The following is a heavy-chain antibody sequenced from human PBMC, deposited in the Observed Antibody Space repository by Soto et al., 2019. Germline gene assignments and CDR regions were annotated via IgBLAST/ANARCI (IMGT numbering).Heavy chain of an antibody. V-gene: IGHV1-46*01. Sequence: QVQLVQSGAEVKKPGASVKVSCKASGYVFTSSFVHWVRQAPGQGLEWMAMINPTDGSTSYAHNFQGRIAVTRDMSTATVYLDLSSLRSTDTAIYYCAREVNTVIMPGDTEDYSGLDVWGQGTTVIVSS. CDR2: INPTDGST. CDR3: AREVNTVIMPGDTEDYSGLDV. D-gene: IGHD2-21*02. J-gene: IGHJ6*02. CDR1: GYVFTSSF.